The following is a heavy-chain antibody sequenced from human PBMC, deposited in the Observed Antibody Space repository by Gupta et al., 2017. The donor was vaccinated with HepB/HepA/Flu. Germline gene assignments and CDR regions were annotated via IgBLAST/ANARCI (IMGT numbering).Heavy chain of an antibody. V-gene: IGHV4-4*02. J-gene: IGHJ4*02. CDR2: INHSGST. CDR3: STSWPLDY. CDR1: GGSISSSNW. Sequence: QVQLQESGPGLVKPSGTLSLTCAVSGGSISSSNWWTWVRQPPGKGLEWIGEINHSGSTTYNPSLKSRVTMSPDTSNNHLSLKVTSVTAADTAVYYCSTSWPLDYWGQGTLVTVSS.